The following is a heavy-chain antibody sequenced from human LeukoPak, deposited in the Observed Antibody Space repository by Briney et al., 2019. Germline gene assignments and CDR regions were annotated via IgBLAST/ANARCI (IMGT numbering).Heavy chain of an antibody. CDR1: GFTFNTYA. D-gene: IGHD4-23*01. Sequence: PGGSLRLSCAASGFTFNTYAMSWVRQAPGKGLEWVSGISGSGGSTYYTDSVKGRFTISRDNSKNTLYLQMNSLRAEDTAVYYCAKEGETMVVTPVGYWGQGTLVTVSS. CDR3: AKEGETMVVTPVGY. J-gene: IGHJ4*02. V-gene: IGHV3-23*01. CDR2: ISGSGGST.